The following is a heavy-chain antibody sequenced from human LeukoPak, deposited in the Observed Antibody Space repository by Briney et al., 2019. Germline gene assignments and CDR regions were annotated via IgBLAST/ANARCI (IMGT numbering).Heavy chain of an antibody. CDR3: ARAPITGPFYFDY. CDR1: GFAFDEHG. Sequence: RGSLRLSCTASGFAFDEHGMSWVRQVPGKGLEWVSGINWSGGSTGYADPLRGRFTISRDNAKNSLYLQMDSLRAEDTALYYCARAPITGPFYFDYWGQGTLVTVSS. D-gene: IGHD1-14*01. V-gene: IGHV3-20*04. J-gene: IGHJ4*02. CDR2: INWSGGST.